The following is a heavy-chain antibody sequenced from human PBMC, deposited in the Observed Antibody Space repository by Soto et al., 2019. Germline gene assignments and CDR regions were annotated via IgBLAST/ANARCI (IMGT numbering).Heavy chain of an antibody. D-gene: IGHD3-22*01. CDR3: AKDQRYYHDSSGYYPESAFDI. J-gene: IGHJ3*02. V-gene: IGHV3-30*18. CDR2: ISYDGNNK. CDR1: GFTFSTYG. Sequence: GGSLRLSXAASGFTFSTYGMHWVRQAPGKGLEWVAVISYDGNNKYYADSVKGRFTISRDNSKNTLYLQTNSLRAEDTAMYYCAKDQRYYHDSSGYYPESAFDIWGQGTMVTVSS.